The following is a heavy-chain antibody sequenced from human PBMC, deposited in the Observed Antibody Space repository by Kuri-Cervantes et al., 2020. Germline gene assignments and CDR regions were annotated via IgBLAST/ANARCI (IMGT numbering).Heavy chain of an antibody. V-gene: IGHV3-11*01. Sequence: GGSLRLSCAASGFTFSDYYMSWIRQAPGKGLEWVSYISSSGSTIYYADSVKGRFTISRDNAKNSLYLQMNSLRAEDTAVYYCARADYDILTGYLNWFDPWGQGTLVTVSS. J-gene: IGHJ5*02. D-gene: IGHD3-9*01. CDR1: GFTFSDYY. CDR2: ISSSGSTI. CDR3: ARADYDILTGYLNWFDP.